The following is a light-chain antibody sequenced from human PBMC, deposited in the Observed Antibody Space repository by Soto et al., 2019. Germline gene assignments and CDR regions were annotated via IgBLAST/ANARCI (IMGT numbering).Light chain of an antibody. CDR3: SSYASPNKGV. CDR2: DVS. Sequence: QSVLTQPASVSGSPGQSITISCTGTTSDVGGYNYVSWYQQYPGKAPKLIIYDVSHRPSGVSNRFSGSKSGNTASLTISGLQAEDGADYYCSSYASPNKGVFGGGTKLTVI. V-gene: IGLV2-14*01. J-gene: IGLJ2*01. CDR1: TSDVGGYNY.